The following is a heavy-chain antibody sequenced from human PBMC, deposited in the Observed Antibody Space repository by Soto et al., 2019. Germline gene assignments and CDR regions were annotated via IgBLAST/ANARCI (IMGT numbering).Heavy chain of an antibody. Sequence: GGSLRLSCSASGFTLSSYAMHWVRQAPGKGLEYVSVIGNNGGSTYYADSVNGRFTISRDNSKNTLFLQMSSLRADDTAVYYCVKALSARYNSAKAFDVWGQGTMVTVSS. CDR3: VKALSARYNSAKAFDV. D-gene: IGHD2-2*02. CDR1: GFTLSSYA. V-gene: IGHV3-64D*06. CDR2: IGNNGGST. J-gene: IGHJ3*01.